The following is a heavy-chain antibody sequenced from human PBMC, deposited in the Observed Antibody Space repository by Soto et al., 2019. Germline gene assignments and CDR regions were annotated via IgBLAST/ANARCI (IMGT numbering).Heavy chain of an antibody. CDR3: ARVTPYYDSSGYYDAFDI. V-gene: IGHV1-69*13. Sequence: SVKVSCKASGGTFSSYAISWVRQAPVQGLEWMGGIIPIFGTANYAQKFQGRVTITADESTSTAYMELSSLRSEDTAVYYCARVTPYYDSSGYYDAFDIRAQGTMVTVSS. CDR2: IIPIFGTA. J-gene: IGHJ3*02. D-gene: IGHD3-22*01. CDR1: GGTFSSYA.